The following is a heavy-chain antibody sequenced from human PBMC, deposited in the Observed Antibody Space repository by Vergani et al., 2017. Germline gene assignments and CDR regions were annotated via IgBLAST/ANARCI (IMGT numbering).Heavy chain of an antibody. J-gene: IGHJ4*02. Sequence: QVQLQESGPGLVKPSETLSLTCTVSGGSISSYYWSWIRQPPGKGLEWIGYIYYSGSTNYNPSLKSRVTISVDTSKNQSRRRLSSVTAADTAVYYCARDSGPAYLEIGYWGQGTLVTVSS. D-gene: IGHD3-10*01. CDR1: GGSISSYY. CDR3: ARDSGPAYLEIGY. CDR2: IYYSGST. V-gene: IGHV4-59*01.